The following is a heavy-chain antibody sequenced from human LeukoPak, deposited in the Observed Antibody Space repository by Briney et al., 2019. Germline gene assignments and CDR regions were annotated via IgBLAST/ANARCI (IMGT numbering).Heavy chain of an antibody. Sequence: PGGSLRLSCEASGFTFSDYYMSWIRQAPGKGLEWVSYISNRDSYTNYADSVKGRFTISRDNAKNSLYLQMNSLRAEDTAAYYCAKEGSSGLYFDYWGQGILVTVSS. V-gene: IGHV3-11*06. CDR2: ISNRDSYT. J-gene: IGHJ4*02. CDR1: GFTFSDYY. CDR3: AKEGSSGLYFDY. D-gene: IGHD6-19*01.